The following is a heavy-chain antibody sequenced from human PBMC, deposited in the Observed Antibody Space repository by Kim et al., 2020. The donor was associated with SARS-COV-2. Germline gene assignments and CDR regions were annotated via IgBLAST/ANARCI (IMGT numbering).Heavy chain of an antibody. J-gene: IGHJ6*02. Sequence: SETLSLTCAVYGGSFSGYYWSWIRQPPGKGLEWIGEINHSGSTNYNPSLKSRVTISVDTSKNQFSLKLSSVTAAATAVYYCARGPPRIAAAGIRDGRNVWGQGTTVTVSS. CDR3: ARGPPRIAAAGIRDGRNV. V-gene: IGHV4-34*01. D-gene: IGHD6-13*01. CDR2: INHSGST. CDR1: GGSFSGYY.